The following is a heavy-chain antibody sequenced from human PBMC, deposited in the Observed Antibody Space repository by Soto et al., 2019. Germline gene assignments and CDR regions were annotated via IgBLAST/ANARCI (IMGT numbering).Heavy chain of an antibody. D-gene: IGHD1-26*01. V-gene: IGHV1-18*01. J-gene: IGHJ4*02. CDR1: GYTFTSYG. Sequence: ASVKVSCKASGYTFTSYGISWVRQAPGQGLEWMGWISAYNGKANYAQKLQGRVTMTTDTSTSTAYMELRSLRSDDTAVYYCARGALLGATNPSNFDYWGQGTLVTVSS. CDR3: ARGALLGATNPSNFDY. CDR2: ISAYNGKA.